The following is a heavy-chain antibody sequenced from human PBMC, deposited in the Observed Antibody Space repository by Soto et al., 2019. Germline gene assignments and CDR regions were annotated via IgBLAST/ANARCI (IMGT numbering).Heavy chain of an antibody. CDR2: ISCSCGST. CDR3: ARRSGDY. D-gene: IGHD3-3*01. J-gene: IGHJ4*02. Sequence: EVQLLESGGCLAQPGGSLRLSCAVSGFTFTHYGMSWVLQAPGKGLDLGSTISCSCGSTYYADPGKGRVTISRDNSKDTLYLKMNSLRVEDTAVYYCARRSGDYWGQGTLVTVSS. CDR1: GFTFTHYG. V-gene: IGHV3-23*01.